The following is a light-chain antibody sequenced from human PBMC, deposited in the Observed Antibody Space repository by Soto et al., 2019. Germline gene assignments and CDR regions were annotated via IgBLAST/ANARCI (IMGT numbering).Light chain of an antibody. J-gene: IGLJ3*02. CDR2: TTS. CDR3: VLYMGSDIFWV. CDR1: SGSVSSNYY. V-gene: IGLV8-61*01. Sequence: QAVVTQEPSVSVSPGGTVTLTCALSSGSVSSNYYPSWYQQTPGQAPRTLIHTTSTRSSGVPDRFSGSILGNKAALTITGAQADDESTYYCVLYMGSDIFWVFGGGTKLTVL.